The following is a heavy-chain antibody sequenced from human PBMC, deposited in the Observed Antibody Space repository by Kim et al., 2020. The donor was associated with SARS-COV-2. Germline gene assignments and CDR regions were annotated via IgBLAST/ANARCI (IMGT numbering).Heavy chain of an antibody. CDR1: GFTFSSYA. D-gene: IGHD2-15*01. CDR2: ISGSGGST. J-gene: IGHJ6*02. Sequence: GGSLRLSCAASGFTFSSYAMSWVRQAPGKGLEWVSAISGSGGSTYYADSVKGRFTISRDNSKNTLYLQMNSLRAEDTAVYYCAQRNCSGGSCYSYYYYGMDGWGQGTTVTVS. V-gene: IGHV3-23*01. CDR3: AQRNCSGGSCYSYYYYGMDG.